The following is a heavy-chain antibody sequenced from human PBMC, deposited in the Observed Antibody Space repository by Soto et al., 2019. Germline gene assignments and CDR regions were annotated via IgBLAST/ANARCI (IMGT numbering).Heavy chain of an antibody. CDR2: FNPTSGST. J-gene: IGHJ4*02. V-gene: IGHV1-46*01. CDR1: GYTFINYY. D-gene: IGHD6-13*01. Sequence: QVQLVQSGAEVKKPGASVKLSCTASGYTFINYYIHWVRQAPGQGLEWMGIFNPTSGSTNYAQKYQGRVTLTMDTATETVYMELSSVRVDDTAVYYWARDLAAGDYGGQGTLVTVSS. CDR3: ARDLAAGDY.